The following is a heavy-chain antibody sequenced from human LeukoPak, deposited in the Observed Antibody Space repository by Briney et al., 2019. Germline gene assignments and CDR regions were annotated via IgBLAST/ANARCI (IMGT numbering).Heavy chain of an antibody. CDR2: ISSSSYI. D-gene: IGHD6-19*01. J-gene: IGHJ5*02. V-gene: IGHV3-21*03. CDR1: GFTFSSYS. CDR3: ARDKGIAVAGTSWFDP. Sequence: PGGSLRLSCAASGFTFSSYSMNWVRQAPGKGLEWVSSISSSSYIYYADSVKGRFTISRDNAKNSLYLQMNSLRAEDTAVYYCARDKGIAVAGTSWFDPWGQGTLVTVSS.